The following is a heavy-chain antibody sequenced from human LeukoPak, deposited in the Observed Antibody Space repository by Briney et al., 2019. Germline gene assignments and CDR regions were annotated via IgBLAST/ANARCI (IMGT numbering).Heavy chain of an antibody. CDR2: IYYSGST. Sequence: SETLSLTCTVSGGSISSGGYYWSWIRQHPGKGLELIGYIYYSGSTYYNPSLKSRVTISVDTSKNQFSLKLSSVTAADTAVYYCARCGVVPAAPFDYWGQGTLVTVSS. CDR3: ARCGVVPAAPFDY. J-gene: IGHJ4*02. CDR1: GGSISSGGYY. V-gene: IGHV4-31*03. D-gene: IGHD2-2*01.